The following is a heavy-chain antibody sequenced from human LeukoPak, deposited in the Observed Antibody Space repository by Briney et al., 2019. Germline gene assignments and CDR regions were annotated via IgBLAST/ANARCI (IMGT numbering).Heavy chain of an antibody. J-gene: IGHJ3*02. CDR1: GYSFTSYW. D-gene: IGHD2-21*02. CDR3: ARLLPAGHIVVVTAPPDAFDI. V-gene: IGHV5-51*01. Sequence: GESLKISCKGSGYSFTSYWIGWVRQMLGKGLEWMGIIYPGDSDTRYSPSFQGQVTISADKSISTAYLQWSSLKASDTAMYYCARLLPAGHIVVVTAPPDAFDIWGRGTMVTVSS. CDR2: IYPGDSDT.